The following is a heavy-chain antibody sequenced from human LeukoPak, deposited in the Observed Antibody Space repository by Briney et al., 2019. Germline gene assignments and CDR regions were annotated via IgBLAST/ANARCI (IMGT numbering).Heavy chain of an antibody. J-gene: IGHJ6*03. CDR2: IIPICGTA. Sequence: ASVKVSCKASGGTFSSWAISGVRQAPGQGLEWMGGIIPICGTANYAQEFQGRVTITGDKSTCTAYMELSRLRSEDTAVYHRARAGVEMATVSYYYYMDVWGKGTTVTVSS. CDR3: ARAGVEMATVSYYYYMDV. CDR1: GGTFSSWA. D-gene: IGHD5-24*01. V-gene: IGHV1-69*06.